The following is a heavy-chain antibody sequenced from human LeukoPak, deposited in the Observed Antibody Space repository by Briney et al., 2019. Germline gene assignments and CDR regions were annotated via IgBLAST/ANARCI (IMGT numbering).Heavy chain of an antibody. V-gene: IGHV3-48*04. D-gene: IGHD1-1*01. Sequence: GRSLRLSCAASGFPFIDYSMNWVRQAPGKGLDWISYIGIDSGNTKYADSVKGRFTISGDSAKNSLYLQMNSLRVEDTAVYYCARDHNYAFDNWGQGTLVTVSS. CDR2: IGIDSGNT. J-gene: IGHJ4*02. CDR3: ARDHNYAFDN. CDR1: GFPFIDYS.